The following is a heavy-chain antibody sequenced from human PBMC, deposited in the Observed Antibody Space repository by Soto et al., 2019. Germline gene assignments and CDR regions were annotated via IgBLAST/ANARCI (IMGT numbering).Heavy chain of an antibody. D-gene: IGHD2-15*01. CDR2: ISSSGTYI. CDR3: ARDGWHVGAGCVVRTVIDY. Sequence: DVQLVESGGGLVKPGGSLRLSCAAYGFTFSTYTMNWVRQAPGKGLEWDSSISSSGTYINYADSLKGRFTVSRDNDKNSLYLKMNSLRADDTAVYYCARDGWHVGAGCVVRTVIDYWGQGTLVTVSS. V-gene: IGHV3-21*01. J-gene: IGHJ4*02. CDR1: GFTFSTYT.